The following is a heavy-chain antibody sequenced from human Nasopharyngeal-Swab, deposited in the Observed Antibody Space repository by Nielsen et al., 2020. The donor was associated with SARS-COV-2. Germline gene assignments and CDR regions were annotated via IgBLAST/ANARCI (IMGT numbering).Heavy chain of an antibody. CDR3: AKDHQLIRNYYYYDMDV. D-gene: IGHD2-8*01. CDR2: ISYDGIKK. V-gene: IGHV3-30*18. J-gene: IGHJ6*02. Sequence: VRQMPGKGLEWMAVISYDGIKKYYADSVKGRFTLSRDNSKNTLYLQMNSLRTEDTAAYYCAKDHQLIRNYYYYDMDVWGQGTTVTVSS.